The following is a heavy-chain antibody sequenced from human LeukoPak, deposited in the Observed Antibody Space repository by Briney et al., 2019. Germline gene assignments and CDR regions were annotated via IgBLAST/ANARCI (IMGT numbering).Heavy chain of an antibody. V-gene: IGHV1-46*01. J-gene: IGHJ5*02. CDR3: AREGGGLLDYLSPYNWFDP. D-gene: IGHD3/OR15-3a*01. Sequence: ASVKVSCKASGFTFSRYYMHRVRQAPGQGLEWIGIINPTGDKTTYAQNFQGRVTVTRDTSTSTVYMELTSLRSEDTAVYYCAREGGGLLDYLSPYNWFDPWGQGTLVTVSS. CDR1: GFTFSRYY. CDR2: INPTGDKT.